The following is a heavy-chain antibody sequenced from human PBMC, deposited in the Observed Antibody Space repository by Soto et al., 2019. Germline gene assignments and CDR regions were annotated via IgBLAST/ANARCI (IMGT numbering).Heavy chain of an antibody. V-gene: IGHV3-23*01. Sequence: GGSLRLSCAASGCTFSRYTMSWVRQAPGKGLEWVSAISGSGGSTYYADSVKGRFTISRDNSKNTLYLQMNSLRAEDTAVYYCAKDRGIAAAGLYTYFDYWGQGT. CDR2: ISGSGGST. CDR1: GCTFSRYT. J-gene: IGHJ4*02. D-gene: IGHD6-13*01. CDR3: AKDRGIAAAGLYTYFDY.